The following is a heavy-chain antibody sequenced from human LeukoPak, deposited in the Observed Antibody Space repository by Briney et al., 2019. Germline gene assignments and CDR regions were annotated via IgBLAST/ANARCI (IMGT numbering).Heavy chain of an antibody. J-gene: IGHJ4*02. V-gene: IGHV3-23*01. CDR1: GFTFSSYA. CDR2: ISGSGGST. Sequence: PGGSLRLSCAASGFTFSSYAMSWVRQAPGKGLEWVSAISGSGGSTYYADSVKGRFTISRDNSKNTLYLQMNSLRAEDTAVYYCAKVTIVLMVYAMGDYWGQGTLVTVSS. D-gene: IGHD2-8*01. CDR3: AKVTIVLMVYAMGDY.